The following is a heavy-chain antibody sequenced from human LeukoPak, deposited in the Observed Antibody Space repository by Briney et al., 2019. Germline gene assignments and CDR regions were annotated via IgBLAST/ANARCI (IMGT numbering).Heavy chain of an antibody. CDR2: FDPEDGET. CDR1: GYTGIELS. Sequence: ASVKISCKLSGYTGIELSMHWVRQVPGKGLEWMGGFDPEDGETKYAQKFQGRVTMTEDTSTDTAYMELSRLTSEDTAVYYCATHTISGVVTYASLIWGRGTLVTVSS. V-gene: IGHV1-24*01. J-gene: IGHJ3*02. D-gene: IGHD3-3*01. CDR3: ATHTISGVVTYASLI.